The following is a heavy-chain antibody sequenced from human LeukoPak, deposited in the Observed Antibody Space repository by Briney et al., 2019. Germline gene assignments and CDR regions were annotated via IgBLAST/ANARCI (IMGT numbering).Heavy chain of an antibody. V-gene: IGHV4-30-2*05. CDR2: IYHSGST. D-gene: IGHD3-10*01. CDR1: GGSISSGGYS. Sequence: SQTLSLTCAVSGGSISSGGYSWSWIRQPPGKGLEWIGYIYHSGSTYYNPSLKSRVTISVDTSKNQFSLKLSSVTAADTAVYYCARDTQELEVRDAFDIWGQGTMVTVSS. J-gene: IGHJ3*02. CDR3: ARDTQELEVRDAFDI.